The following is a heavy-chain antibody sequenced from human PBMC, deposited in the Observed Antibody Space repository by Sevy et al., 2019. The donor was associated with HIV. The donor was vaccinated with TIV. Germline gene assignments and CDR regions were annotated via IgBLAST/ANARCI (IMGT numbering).Heavy chain of an antibody. CDR3: TGLNFDN. J-gene: IGHJ4*02. CDR2: IKSKTDGGTT. Sequence: GGSLRLSYAPSGISFSNAWMSWVRQAPGKGLEWVGRIKSKTDGGTTDYAAPVKGRFTISGDDSKNMVYLQMNSLKTEDTAVYYCTGLNFDNWGQGTLVTVSS. CDR1: GISFSNAW. D-gene: IGHD5-12*01. V-gene: IGHV3-15*07.